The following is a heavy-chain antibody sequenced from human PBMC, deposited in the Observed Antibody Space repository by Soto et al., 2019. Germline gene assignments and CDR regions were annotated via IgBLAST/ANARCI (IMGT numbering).Heavy chain of an antibody. J-gene: IGHJ4*02. CDR1: GFTFSSYG. CDR3: ANGGYSYGYDY. CDR2: ISYDGSNK. D-gene: IGHD5-18*01. Sequence: ESGGGVVQPGRSLRLSCAASGFTFSSYGMHWVRQAPGKGLEWVAVISYDGSNKYYADSVKGRFTISRDNSKNTLYLQMNSLRAEDTAVYYCANGGYSYGYDYWGQGTLVTVSS. V-gene: IGHV3-30*18.